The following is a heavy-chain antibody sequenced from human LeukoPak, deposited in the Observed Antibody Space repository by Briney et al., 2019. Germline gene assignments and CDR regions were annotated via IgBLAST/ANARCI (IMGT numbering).Heavy chain of an antibody. Sequence: GGSLRLSCAASGFTFSSYAMHWVRQAPGKGLEYVSAISSNGGSTYYANSVKGRFTISRDNSKNTLFLQMGSLRAEDMAVYYCARGGSIAARPIDYWGQGILVTVSS. V-gene: IGHV3-64*01. D-gene: IGHD6-6*01. CDR1: GFTFSSYA. CDR3: ARGGSIAARPIDY. CDR2: ISSNGGST. J-gene: IGHJ4*02.